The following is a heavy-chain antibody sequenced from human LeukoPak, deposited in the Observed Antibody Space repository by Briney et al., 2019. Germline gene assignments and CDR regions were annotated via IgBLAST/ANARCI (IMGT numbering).Heavy chain of an antibody. CDR3: ARSQGNDAFDI. J-gene: IGHJ3*02. V-gene: IGHV4-39*07. CDR1: GGSISSSYYY. Sequence: PSETLSLTCTVSGGSISSSYYYWGWIRQPPGTGLEWIGSIYYSGKTFYNPSLESRVTISVDTSTNQFSLRLSSVTAADTAVYYCARSQGNDAFDIWGQGTMVTVSS. CDR2: IYYSGKT.